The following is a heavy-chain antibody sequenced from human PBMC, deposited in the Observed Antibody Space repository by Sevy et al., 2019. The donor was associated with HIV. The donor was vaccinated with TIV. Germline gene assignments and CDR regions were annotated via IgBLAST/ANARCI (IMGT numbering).Heavy chain of an antibody. CDR2: IKQDGSEK. D-gene: IGHD2-15*01. CDR1: GFTFSSYW. V-gene: IGHV3-7*01. CDR3: ARVLGYCSGGSCYDEYFQH. J-gene: IGHJ1*01. Sequence: GGSLRLSCAASGFTFSSYWMSWVRQAPGKRLEWVANIKQDGSEKYYVDSLKGRFTISRDNANNSLYLQMNSLRAEDTAVYYCARVLGYCSGGSCYDEYFQHSGQGTLVTVSS.